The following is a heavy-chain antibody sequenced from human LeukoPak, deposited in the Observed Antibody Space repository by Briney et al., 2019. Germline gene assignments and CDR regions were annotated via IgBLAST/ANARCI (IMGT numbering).Heavy chain of an antibody. CDR2: INADTGNT. D-gene: IGHD3-10*01. Sequence: ASVKISCKASAYIFTNYAIHWVRQAPGQRLEWMGWINADTGNTKYSQKVQGRVTITRDTSASTAYMELSSLRSEDTAVYYCARGGSGGTVGYFDYWDQGTLVTVSS. CDR3: ARGGSGGTVGYFDY. CDR1: AYIFTNYA. V-gene: IGHV1-3*01. J-gene: IGHJ4*02.